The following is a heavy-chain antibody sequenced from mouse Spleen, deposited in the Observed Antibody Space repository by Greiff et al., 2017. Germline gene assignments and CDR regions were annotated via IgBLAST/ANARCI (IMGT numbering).Heavy chain of an antibody. CDR3: ARLDYNGRAMDY. CDR1: GYTFTSYT. D-gene: IGHD1-1*02. V-gene: IGHV1-4*01. CDR2: INPSSGYT. Sequence: QVHVKQSGAELARPGASVKMSCKASGYTFTSYTMHWVKQRPGQGLEWIGYINPSSGYTKYNQKFKDKATLTADKSSSTAYMQLSSLTSEDSAVYYCARLDYNGRAMDYWGQGTSVTVSS. J-gene: IGHJ4*01.